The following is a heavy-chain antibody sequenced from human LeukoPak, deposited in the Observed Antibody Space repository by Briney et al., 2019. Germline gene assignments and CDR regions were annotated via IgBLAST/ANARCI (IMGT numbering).Heavy chain of an antibody. CDR3: ARDQGGAAGYYYY. D-gene: IGHD6-13*01. V-gene: IGHV4-4*07. CDR1: GGSISSYY. CDR2: IYTTGST. Sequence: PSETLSLTCTVSGGSISSYYWSWIRQPAGKGLECIGRIYTTGSTTYNPSLKSRVTMSVDTSKNQFSLKLSSLTAADTAVYYCARDQGGAAGYYYYWGQATLVTVSS. J-gene: IGHJ4*02.